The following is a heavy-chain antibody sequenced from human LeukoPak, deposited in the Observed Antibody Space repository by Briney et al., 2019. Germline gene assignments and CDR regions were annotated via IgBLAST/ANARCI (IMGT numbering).Heavy chain of an antibody. CDR3: AREGHDSSGYYYFDY. V-gene: IGHV3-11*01. D-gene: IGHD3-22*01. Sequence: GGSLRLSCAASGFTFSDYYMSWIRPAPGKGLEWVSYISSSGSTIYYADSVKGRFTISRDNAKNSLYLQMNSLRAEDTAVYYCAREGHDSSGYYYFDYWGQGTLVTVSS. CDR2: ISSSGSTI. J-gene: IGHJ4*02. CDR1: GFTFSDYY.